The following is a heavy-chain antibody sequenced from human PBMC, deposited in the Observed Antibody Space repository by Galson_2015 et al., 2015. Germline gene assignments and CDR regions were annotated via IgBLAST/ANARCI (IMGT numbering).Heavy chain of an antibody. V-gene: IGHV3-7*01. CDR2: INHDGSER. CDR3: ARCRRPYYSSNWCGHDALDM. D-gene: IGHD6-13*01. CDR1: ASTFANHW. Sequence: SLRLSCAASASTFANHWVSWVRQSPGKGLEWVANINHDGSERDFAGSVKGRFTISRDNTKNSLSLQMDRLRADDTGVYYCARCRRPYYSSNWCGHDALDMWGQGTMVTVAS. J-gene: IGHJ3*02.